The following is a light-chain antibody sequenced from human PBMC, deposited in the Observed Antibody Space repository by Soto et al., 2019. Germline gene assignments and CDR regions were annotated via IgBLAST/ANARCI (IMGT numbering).Light chain of an antibody. V-gene: IGKV1-5*03. CDR3: QQYKSYPHT. J-gene: IGKJ2*01. Sequence: DIQMTQSPSSVSASVGDRVTITCRANQGISTSLAWYQQKPGKAPKLLIYKASSLDIGVPSRFSGSGSGTGFTLTISSLQPDDFATDYCQQYKSYPHTFGQGTKGDLK. CDR2: KAS. CDR1: QGISTS.